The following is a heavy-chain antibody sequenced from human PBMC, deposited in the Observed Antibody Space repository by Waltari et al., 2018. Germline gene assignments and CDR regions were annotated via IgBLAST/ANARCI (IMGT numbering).Heavy chain of an antibody. CDR3: ARVRDDSSGYYSGFAFDI. J-gene: IGHJ3*02. V-gene: IGHV3-7*01. CDR1: FSSYW. D-gene: IGHD3-22*01. Sequence: FSSYWMSWVRQAPGKGLEWVANIKQDGSEKYYVDSVKGRFTISRDNAKNSLYLQMNSLRAEDTAVYYCARVRDDSSGYYSGFAFDIWGQGTMVTVSS. CDR2: IKQDGSEK.